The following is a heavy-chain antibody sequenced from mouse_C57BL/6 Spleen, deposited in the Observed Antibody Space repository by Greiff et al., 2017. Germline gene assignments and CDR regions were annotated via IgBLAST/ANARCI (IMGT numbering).Heavy chain of an antibody. J-gene: IGHJ2*01. CDR1: GFNIKDYY. Sequence: VQLKQSGAELVRPGASVKLSCTASGFNIKDYYMHWVKQRPEQGLEWIGRIDPEDGDTEYAPKFQGKATMTADTSSNTAYLQLSSLTSEDTAVYYCTTDSSGYPHYFDYWGQGTTLTVSS. V-gene: IGHV14-1*01. D-gene: IGHD3-2*02. CDR2: IDPEDGDT. CDR3: TTDSSGYPHYFDY.